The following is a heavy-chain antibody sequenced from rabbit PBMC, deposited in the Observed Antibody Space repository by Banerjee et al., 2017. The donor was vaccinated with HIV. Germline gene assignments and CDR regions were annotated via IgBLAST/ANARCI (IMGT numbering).Heavy chain of an antibody. V-gene: IGHV1S40*01. D-gene: IGHD4-2*01. J-gene: IGHJ6*01. CDR2: IYAGSGST. CDR3: AREAGYGDSTGEYYAMDL. Sequence: QSLEESGGDLVQPEGSLALTCKASGFTISSSYYMCWVRQAPGKGLEWIGCIYAGSGSTWYASWAKGRFTISKTSSTTVTLQMTSLTAADTATYFCAREAGYGDSTGEYYAMDLWGPGTLVTVS. CDR1: GFTISSSYY.